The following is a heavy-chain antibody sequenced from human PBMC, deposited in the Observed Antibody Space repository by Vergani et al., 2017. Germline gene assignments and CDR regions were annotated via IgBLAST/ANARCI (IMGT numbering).Heavy chain of an antibody. CDR3: ARVAAMGYYFDY. D-gene: IGHD5-18*01. CDR1: GYTFTSYG. V-gene: IGHV1-18*04. Sequence: QVQLVQSGGEVKKPGASVKVSCKASGYTFTSYGINWVRQAPGQGLEWMGWISAYNGKTNYAQKFQGRVTMTTDTSTSTAYMELRSLRSDDTAIYYCARVAAMGYYFDYWGQGTLVTVSS. J-gene: IGHJ4*02. CDR2: ISAYNGKT.